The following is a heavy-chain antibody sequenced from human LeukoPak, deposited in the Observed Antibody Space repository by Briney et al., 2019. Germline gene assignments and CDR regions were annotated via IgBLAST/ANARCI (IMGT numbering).Heavy chain of an antibody. Sequence: GGSLRLSCAASGFTFSSYGMHWVRQAPGKGLEWVAFIRYDGSNKFYADSVKGRFTISRDNSKNTLYLQMNSLRAEDTAVYYCAKDLAVAGTSEYWGQGTLVTVSS. CDR1: GFTFSSYG. CDR3: AKDLAVAGTSEY. V-gene: IGHV3-30*02. J-gene: IGHJ4*02. D-gene: IGHD6-19*01. CDR2: IRYDGSNK.